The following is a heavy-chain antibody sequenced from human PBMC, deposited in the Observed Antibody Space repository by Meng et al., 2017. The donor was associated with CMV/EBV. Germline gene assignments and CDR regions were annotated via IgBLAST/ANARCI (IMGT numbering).Heavy chain of an antibody. V-gene: IGHV3-66*02. CDR2: IYSGGST. D-gene: IGHD4-17*01. J-gene: IGHJ4*02. CDR1: GFTVSSNY. CDR3: ARVHFGDYGMDY. Sequence: ETLSLTCAASGFTVSSNYMSWVRQAPGKGLEWVSVIYSGGSTYYADSVKGRFTISRDNSKNTLYLQMNSLRAEDTVVYYCARVHFGDYGMDYWGQGTLVTVSS.